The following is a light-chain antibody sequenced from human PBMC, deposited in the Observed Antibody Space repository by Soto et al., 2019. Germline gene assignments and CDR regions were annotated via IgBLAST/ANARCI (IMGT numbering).Light chain of an antibody. CDR1: QSISTW. J-gene: IGKJ1*01. CDR2: DAF. Sequence: DIQMTQSPSTLSASVGDRVTITCPASQSISTWLAWYQQKPGKAPKLLIYDAFYLERGVPSRFSGSGSGTEFTLTISSLQPDDLATYYCQQYNSFWTFGQGTKVEI. V-gene: IGKV1-5*01. CDR3: QQYNSFWT.